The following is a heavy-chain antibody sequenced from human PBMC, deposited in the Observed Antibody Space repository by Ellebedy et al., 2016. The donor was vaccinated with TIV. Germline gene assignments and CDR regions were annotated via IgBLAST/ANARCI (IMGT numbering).Heavy chain of an antibody. D-gene: IGHD4-23*01. CDR2: INEDGTDK. Sequence: GESLKISXAASGSTFSSYWMHWVRQAPGKGLEWVANINEDGTDKNYVDSVKGRFTISRDNAKNSLYLQMNSLRAEDTAVYYCESGGSSEWGQGTLVTVSS. J-gene: IGHJ4*02. CDR1: GSTFSSYW. V-gene: IGHV3-7*01. CDR3: ESGGSSE.